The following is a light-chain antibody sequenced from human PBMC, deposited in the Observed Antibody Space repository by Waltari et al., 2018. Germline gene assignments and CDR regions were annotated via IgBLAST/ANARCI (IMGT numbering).Light chain of an antibody. J-gene: IGLJ3*02. CDR2: KDS. CDR3: FSGADNNLWV. V-gene: IGLV3-27*01. CDR1: VLVKRD. Sequence: SSELTQPSSVSVSPGQTARLTCTGDVLVKRDARWFQQKPGQAPVLVLYKDSERPSGSPERFSGSTSGTTGTLTISGAQVEGEADDYCFSGADNNLWVFGGGTKLTV.